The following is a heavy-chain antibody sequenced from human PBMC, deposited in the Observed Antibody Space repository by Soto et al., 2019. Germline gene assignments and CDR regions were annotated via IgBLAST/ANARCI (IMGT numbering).Heavy chain of an antibody. CDR2: IKSKNVGGTT. CDR1: GFSFSNVW. V-gene: IGHV3-15*01. Sequence: EVQLVESGGGLAKPGGSLTLSCAASGFSFSNVWMSWVRQAPGKGLEWVGHIKSKNVGGTTDYTAPVRGRFTISRDDSKHTLYLQMHSLKTADTGVYYCTTSSTQTFCDGGPCYSVQTEIHDSWGQGILVTVSS. D-gene: IGHD2-15*01. J-gene: IGHJ4*02. CDR3: TTSSTQTFCDGGPCYSVQTEIHDS.